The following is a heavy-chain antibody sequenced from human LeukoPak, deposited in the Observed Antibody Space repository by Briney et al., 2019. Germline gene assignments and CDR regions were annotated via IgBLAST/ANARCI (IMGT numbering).Heavy chain of an antibody. CDR3: AKDAPYVDMATMVKAYFFDY. J-gene: IGHJ4*02. V-gene: IGHV3-23*01. CDR2: ISGGGDST. D-gene: IGHD5-24*01. CDR1: GFTFSNNA. Sequence: GSLRLSCAASGFTFSNNAMSWVRQAPGKGLEWVSGISGGGDSTSYADSVKGRFTISRDNSRNTLYLQMNSLRAEDTAIYYCAKDAPYVDMATMVKAYFFDYWGQGTLVTVSS.